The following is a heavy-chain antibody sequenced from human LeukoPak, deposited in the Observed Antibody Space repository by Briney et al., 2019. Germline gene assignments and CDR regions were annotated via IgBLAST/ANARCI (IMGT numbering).Heavy chain of an antibody. CDR3: ARGPVVHYVSGGYYYFDY. CDR1: GGPSSDNY. CDR2: INHSGRT. J-gene: IGHJ4*02. Sequence: SETLSLTCAVYGGPSSDNYWTWIRQPPGKGLERIGEINHSGRTNYNPSLKSRVTISVDTSKNQFTLMPKSVTAADTAVYFCARGPVVHYVSGGYYYFDYWGQGTLVTVSS. V-gene: IGHV4-34*01. D-gene: IGHD3-22*01.